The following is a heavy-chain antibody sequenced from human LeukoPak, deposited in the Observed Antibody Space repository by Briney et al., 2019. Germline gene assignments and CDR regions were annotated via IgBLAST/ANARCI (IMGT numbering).Heavy chain of an antibody. CDR1: GGTFSSYA. V-gene: IGHV1-69*05. D-gene: IGHD3-16*01. CDR3: AREGYDYVSSSTKSFDY. Sequence: ASVKVSCKASGGTFSSYAVSWVRQAAGQGLEWMGRIILIFGTANYAQKFQGRVTITTDESTSTAYMELSSLRSEDTAVYYSAREGYDYVSSSTKSFDYWGQGTLVTVSS. J-gene: IGHJ4*02. CDR2: IILIFGTA.